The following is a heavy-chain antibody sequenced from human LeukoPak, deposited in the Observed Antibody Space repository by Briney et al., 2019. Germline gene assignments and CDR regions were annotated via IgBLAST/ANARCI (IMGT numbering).Heavy chain of an antibody. CDR3: ARGKGNYDILTGIFDY. J-gene: IGHJ4*02. CDR1: GGSISSSTYY. D-gene: IGHD3-9*01. Sequence: PSETLSLTCTVSGGSISSSTYYWGWIRQPPGKGLEWIGSTYYSGSTYYSPSLKSRVTISVDTSKNQFSLKLSSVTAADTAVYYCARGKGNYDILTGIFDYWGQGTLVTVSS. V-gene: IGHV4-39*07. CDR2: TYYSGST.